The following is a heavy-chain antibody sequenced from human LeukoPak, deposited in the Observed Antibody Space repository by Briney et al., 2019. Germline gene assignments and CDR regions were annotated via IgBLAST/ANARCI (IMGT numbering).Heavy chain of an antibody. CDR2: IYTSGST. V-gene: IGHV4-4*07. J-gene: IGHJ6*03. CDR3: ARVWSGYYTGYYYYYMDV. Sequence: PSETLSLTCTVAGGSISSYYWSWIRQPAGKGLEWIGRIYTSGSTNYNPSLKSRITMSVDTSKYQFSLKLSSVTAADTAVYYCARVWSGYYTGYYYYYMDVWGKGTTVTVSS. D-gene: IGHD3-3*01. CDR1: GGSISSYY.